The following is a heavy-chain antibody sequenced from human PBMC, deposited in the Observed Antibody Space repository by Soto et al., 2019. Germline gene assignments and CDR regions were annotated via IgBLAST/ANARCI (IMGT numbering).Heavy chain of an antibody. CDR2: ISYTGSA. Sequence: SETLSLTCTVSGGYMGSYSWSWFRRPPGGRLELIGCISYTGSADCSPSLKSRISMPVDTSKNQFSLKLNSVTAADTAVYYCLRSHGGYWGQGIQVTVSS. CDR3: LRSHGGY. J-gene: IGHJ4*02. V-gene: IGHV4-59*03. CDR1: GGYMGSYS.